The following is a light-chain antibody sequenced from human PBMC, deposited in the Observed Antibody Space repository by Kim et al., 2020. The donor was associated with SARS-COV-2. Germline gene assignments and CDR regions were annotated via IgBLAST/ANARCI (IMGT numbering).Light chain of an antibody. CDR3: SSYTRSSTLSF. CDR1: SSDVGGYNY. Sequence: QSALTQPASVSGSPGQSITISCTGTSSDVGGYNYVSWYQQHPGKAPKLMIYDVSNRPSGVSNRFSCSKSGNTATLTISGLQGKDEADYYCSSYTRSSTLSFFGTGTKVTVL. CDR2: DVS. V-gene: IGLV2-14*03. J-gene: IGLJ1*01.